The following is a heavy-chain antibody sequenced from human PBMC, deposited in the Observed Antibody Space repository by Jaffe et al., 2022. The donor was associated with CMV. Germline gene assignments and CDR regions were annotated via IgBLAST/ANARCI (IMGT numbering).Heavy chain of an antibody. V-gene: IGHV3-11*06. CDR3: ARGTSGARSPHDAFDI. CDR2: ASGNSMYI. J-gene: IGHJ3*02. Sequence: QVQVVESGGGLVKPGGSLRLSCAASGFTFSDYYMSWIRQAPGKGLEWISYASGNSMYINYADSVKGRFTSSRDNAKNSLYLQMNNLGVEDTAVYFCARGTSGARSPHDAFDIWGQGTMVTVSS. D-gene: IGHD1-1*01. CDR1: GFTFSDYY.